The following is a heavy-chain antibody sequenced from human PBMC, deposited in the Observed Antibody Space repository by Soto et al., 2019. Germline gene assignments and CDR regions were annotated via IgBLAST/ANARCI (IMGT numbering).Heavy chain of an antibody. CDR1: GDSFTSYW. V-gene: IGHV5-51*01. D-gene: IGHD3-3*01. Sequence: GESLKISCKGSGDSFTSYWIGWVRQMPGKGLEWMGIIYPGDSDTRYSPSFQGQVTISADKSISTAYLQWSSLKASDTAMYYCARHGGETDFGVVINYYYYGMDVWGQGTTVTVSS. CDR2: IYPGDSDT. CDR3: ARHGGETDFGVVINYYYYGMDV. J-gene: IGHJ6*02.